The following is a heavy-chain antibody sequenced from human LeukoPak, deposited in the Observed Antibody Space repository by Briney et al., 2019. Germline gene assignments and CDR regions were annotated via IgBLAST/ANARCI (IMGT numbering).Heavy chain of an antibody. CDR3: AGRGDDPQRGWRGGYDY. D-gene: IGHD6-19*01. V-gene: IGHV3-53*01. CDR2: IYSGGST. CDR1: GFTVSSNY. J-gene: IGHJ4*02. Sequence: GGSLRLSCAASGFTVSSNYMSWVRQAPGKGLEWVSVIYSGGSTYYADSVKGRFTISRDNFKNTLYLQMNSLRAGDRAVYYCAGRGDDPQRGWRGGYDYWGQGTLVTVSS.